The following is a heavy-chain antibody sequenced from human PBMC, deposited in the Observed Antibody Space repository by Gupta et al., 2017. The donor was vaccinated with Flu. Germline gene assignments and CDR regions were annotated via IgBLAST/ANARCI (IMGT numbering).Heavy chain of an antibody. D-gene: IGHD3-10*01. J-gene: IGHJ4*02. CDR2: INQDGSTK. Sequence: EVQLVDSGGGLVQPGGSLRLSCAASGFTFSDSCMNWVRQAPGKGLEWVANINQDGSTKNYVDSLKGRFTVSRDNAKNSLYLQMDSLRAEDTAVYFCARNRGWEQFDYWGQGTLVTVSS. CDR1: GFTFSDSC. CDR3: ARNRGWEQFDY. V-gene: IGHV3-7*01.